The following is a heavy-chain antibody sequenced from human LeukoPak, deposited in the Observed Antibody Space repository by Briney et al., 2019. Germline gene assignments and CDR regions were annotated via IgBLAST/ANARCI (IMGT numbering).Heavy chain of an antibody. CDR1: GYTFTGYY. J-gene: IGHJ4*02. CDR2: ISPYSGGT. Sequence: GASVKVSCKASGYTFTGYYMHWVRQAPGQGLEWMGLISPYSGGTIYAQKFQGRVTMTRDTSISTAYMELSSLRSDDTAVYYCARDPRGSVDSSSYFDYWGQGTLVTVSS. D-gene: IGHD1-26*01. CDR3: ARDPRGSVDSSSYFDY. V-gene: IGHV1-2*02.